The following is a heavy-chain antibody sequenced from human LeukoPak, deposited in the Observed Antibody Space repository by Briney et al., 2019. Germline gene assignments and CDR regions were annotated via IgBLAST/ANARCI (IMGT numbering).Heavy chain of an antibody. CDR1: GGSISGYY. Sequence: SGTLSLTCTVSGGSISGYYWSWIRQPPGKGLEWIGYIIYSGTTNYNPSLQSRVTISVDTSKNQFSLKLSSVTAADTAVYYCARDMTSGLYYTWGQGTLVTVSS. CDR3: ARDMTSGLYYT. V-gene: IGHV4-59*01. D-gene: IGHD6-19*01. J-gene: IGHJ5*02. CDR2: IIYSGTT.